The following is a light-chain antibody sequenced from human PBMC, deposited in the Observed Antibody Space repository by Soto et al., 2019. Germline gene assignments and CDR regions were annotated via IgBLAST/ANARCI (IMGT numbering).Light chain of an antibody. V-gene: IGLV1-40*01. CDR3: QSYDSSLSGSRV. CDR2: GNS. CDR1: SSNIGAGYD. J-gene: IGLJ2*01. Sequence: QSVLKQPPSVSGAPGQRVTISCTGSSSNIGAGYDVHWYQQLPGTAPKLLIYGNSNRPSGVPDRFSGSKSGTSASLAITGLQAEYEADYDCQSYDSSLSGSRVFGGGTKVTV.